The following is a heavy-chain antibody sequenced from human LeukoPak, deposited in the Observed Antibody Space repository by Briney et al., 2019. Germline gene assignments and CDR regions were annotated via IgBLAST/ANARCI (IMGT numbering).Heavy chain of an antibody. CDR2: IYYSGST. CDR1: GGSISSYY. CDR3: AARIPSAGALFGY. D-gene: IGHD3-3*01. V-gene: IGHV4-59*01. Sequence: PSETLSLTCTVSGGSISSYYWSWIRQPPGKGLEWIGYIYYSGSTNYNPSLKSRVTISVDTSKNQFSLKLSSVTAADTAVYYCAARIPSAGALFGYWGQGTLVTVSS. J-gene: IGHJ4*02.